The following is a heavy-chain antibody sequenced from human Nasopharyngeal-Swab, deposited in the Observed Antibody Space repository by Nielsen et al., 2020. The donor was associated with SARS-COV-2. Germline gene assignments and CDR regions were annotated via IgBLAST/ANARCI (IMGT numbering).Heavy chain of an antibody. J-gene: IGHJ4*02. D-gene: IGHD5-12*01. Sequence: VRQAPRKGLEWVSAISGSAGATYYADSVKGRFTISRANSKNTVYLQMNSLRAEDAAVYYCAKVRPIVTTPRDFDYWGQGILVTVSS. CDR2: ISGSAGAT. V-gene: IGHV3-23*01. CDR3: AKVRPIVTTPRDFDY.